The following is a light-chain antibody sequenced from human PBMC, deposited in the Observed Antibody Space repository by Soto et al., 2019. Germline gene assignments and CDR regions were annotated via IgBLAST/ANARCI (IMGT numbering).Light chain of an antibody. CDR1: SSDVGGYNY. CDR3: TSHAGSKNYV. V-gene: IGLV2-8*01. CDR2: EVS. Sequence: QSVLTQPPSASGSPGQSVTISCTGTSSDVGGYNYVSWYQQHPGKAPKLIMSEVSKRPSGVPDRFSGSKSGNTASLTVAGLQAEDEADYYCTSHAGSKNYVLGTGTKLTV. J-gene: IGLJ1*01.